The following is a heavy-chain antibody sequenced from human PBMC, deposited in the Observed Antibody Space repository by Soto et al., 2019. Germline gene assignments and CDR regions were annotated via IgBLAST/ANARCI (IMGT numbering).Heavy chain of an antibody. CDR2: ISWKDEK. CDR1: GFSLSTSGAG. Sequence: SGPTLVNPTQTLTVTCTFSGFSLSTSGAGVGWIRQSPGKAPEWLALISWKDEKRYNPGLKSRPTITKDTSKNQVVLTMTDLDPVDTATYFCAHRYGGNYYRWYFDSWGQGTLVTVSS. D-gene: IGHD1-26*01. V-gene: IGHV2-5*01. CDR3: AHRYGGNYYRWYFDS. J-gene: IGHJ4*02.